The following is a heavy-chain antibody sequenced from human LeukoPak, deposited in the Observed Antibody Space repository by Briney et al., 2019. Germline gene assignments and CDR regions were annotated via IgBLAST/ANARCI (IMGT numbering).Heavy chain of an antibody. Sequence: EGSLRLSCAASGFTFTSYWMHWVRQAPGKGLVWVSYFNGDDSGANHADSVQGRFTISRDNDKNTLYLQMNSLRAEDTAVYYCGRLRRDYYFDYWGQGTLVTVSS. V-gene: IGHV3-74*01. D-gene: IGHD3-3*01. CDR3: GRLRRDYYFDY. CDR2: FNGDDSGA. J-gene: IGHJ4*02. CDR1: GFTFTSYW.